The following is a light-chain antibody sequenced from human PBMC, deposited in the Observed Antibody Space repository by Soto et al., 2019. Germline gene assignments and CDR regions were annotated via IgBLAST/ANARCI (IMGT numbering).Light chain of an antibody. CDR1: QSISSND. CDR2: GAS. CDR3: QQYGSSRT. V-gene: IGKV3-20*01. Sequence: EIVLTQSPGTLSLSPGESATLXXRASQSISSNDLAWFQQKPGQAPRXLIYGASSRATGIPDRFSGSGSGTDFTLTISRLEPEDFAVYYCQQYGSSRTFGQGTKVDIK. J-gene: IGKJ1*01.